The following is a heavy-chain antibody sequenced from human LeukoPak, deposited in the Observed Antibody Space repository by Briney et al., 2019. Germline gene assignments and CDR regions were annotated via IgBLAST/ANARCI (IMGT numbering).Heavy chain of an antibody. V-gene: IGHV3-21*01. CDR1: GFTFSSYS. J-gene: IGHJ6*02. CDR3: ASQKGMDV. CDR2: ISGSSSYI. Sequence: GGSLRLSCAASGFTFSSYSMNWVRQAPGKGLEWVSSISGSSSYIYYADSVKGRFTISRDNAKNSLYLQMNSLRAEDTAVYYCASQKGMDVWGQGTTVTVSS.